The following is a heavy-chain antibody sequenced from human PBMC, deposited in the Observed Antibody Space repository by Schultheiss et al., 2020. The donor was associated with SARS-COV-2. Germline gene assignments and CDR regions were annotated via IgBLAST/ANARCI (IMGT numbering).Heavy chain of an antibody. D-gene: IGHD2-15*01. CDR1: GGSISSYY. J-gene: IGHJ6*02. Sequence: SQTLSLTCTVSGGSISSYYWSWIRQPPGKGLEWIGYIYYSGSTYYNPSLKSRVTISVDTSKNQFSLNLSSVTAADTAVYYCARHHFSGYCTGGSCEYYYYYYGMDVWGQGTTVTVSS. CDR3: ARHHFSGYCTGGSCEYYYYYYGMDV. V-gene: IGHV4-59*08. CDR2: IYYSGST.